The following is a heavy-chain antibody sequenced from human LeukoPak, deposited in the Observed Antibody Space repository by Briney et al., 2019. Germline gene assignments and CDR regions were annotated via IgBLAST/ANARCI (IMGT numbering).Heavy chain of an antibody. V-gene: IGHV3-48*03. CDR2: ISSSGSTI. J-gene: IGHJ4*02. D-gene: IGHD4-23*01. CDR1: GFTFSSYE. Sequence: GGSLRLSRAASGFTFSSYEMHWVRQAPGKGLEWISYISSSGSTIYYADSVKGRFTISRDNAKNSLYLQMNSLRAEDTTVYYCARDYGGSSPFDYWGQGTLVTVSS. CDR3: ARDYGGSSPFDY.